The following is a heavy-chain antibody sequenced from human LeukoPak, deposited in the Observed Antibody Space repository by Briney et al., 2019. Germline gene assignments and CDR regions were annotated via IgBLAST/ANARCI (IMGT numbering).Heavy chain of an antibody. D-gene: IGHD2/OR15-2a*01. CDR2: INHSGST. J-gene: IGHJ6*03. Sequence: SETLSLTCAVYGGSFSAYHWTWIRQPPGMGLEWIGEINHSGSTNYNASLKSRLTISADTSKNQFSLKVSSVTAADAAVYYCARGSYYFDGSDNHYYYYYMDVWGEGTTVTVSS. CDR3: ARGSYYFDGSDNHYYYYYMDV. CDR1: GGSFSAYH. V-gene: IGHV4-34*01.